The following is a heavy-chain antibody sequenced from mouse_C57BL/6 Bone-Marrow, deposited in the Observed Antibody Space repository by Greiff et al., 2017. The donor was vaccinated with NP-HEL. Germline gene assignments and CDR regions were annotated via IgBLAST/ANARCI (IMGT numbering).Heavy chain of an antibody. J-gene: IGHJ2*01. CDR2: IDPANGNT. D-gene: IGHD1-1*01. CDR1: GFTIKNTY. V-gene: IGHV14-3*01. Sequence: EVQLQQSVAELVRPGASVKLSCTASGFTIKNTYMHWVKQRPEQGLEWIGRIDPANGNTKYAPKFQGKATITADTSSNTAYLQLSSLTSEDTAIYYCARSYYYGSSLFDYWGQGTTLTVSS. CDR3: ARSYYYGSSLFDY.